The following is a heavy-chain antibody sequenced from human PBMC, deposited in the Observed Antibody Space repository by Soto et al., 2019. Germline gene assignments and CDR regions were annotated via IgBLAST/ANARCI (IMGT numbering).Heavy chain of an antibody. D-gene: IGHD6-13*01. CDR1: GGSISSGCYY. V-gene: IGHV4-31*03. CDR3: ARESSSWYSDYYYYMDV. J-gene: IGHJ6*03. CDR2: IYYSGST. Sequence: PSETLSLTCPVSGGSISSGCYYWSWIRQHPGKGLEWIGYIYYSGSTYYNPSLKSRVTISVDTSKNQFSLKLSSVTAADTAVYYCARESSSWYSDYYYYMDVWGKGTTVTVSS.